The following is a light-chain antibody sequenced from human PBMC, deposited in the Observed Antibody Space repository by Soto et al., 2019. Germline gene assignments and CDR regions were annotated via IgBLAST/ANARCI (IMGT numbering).Light chain of an antibody. CDR1: QSISSW. CDR3: QQYNRFST. Sequence: DLQMTQSPSTLSASVGDRVTITCRASQSISSWLAWYQQKPGKAPKLLIYKASSLESGVPSRFSGSGSETEFTLTFSSLQPDDFATYYCQQYNRFSTFGQGTKV. V-gene: IGKV1-5*03. CDR2: KAS. J-gene: IGKJ1*01.